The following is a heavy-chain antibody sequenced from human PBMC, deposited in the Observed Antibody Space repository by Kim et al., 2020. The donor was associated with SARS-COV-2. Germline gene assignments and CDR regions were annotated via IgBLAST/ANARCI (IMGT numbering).Heavy chain of an antibody. D-gene: IGHD6-13*01. V-gene: IGHV3-64*01. CDR3: VRGRAGQLVRYFDY. J-gene: IGHJ4*02. Sequence: GGSLRLSCAASGFSFSSYAMHWVRQAPGKGLEHVSAISSNGVSTYYANSVKGRFTISRDNSKNTVYLQMCSLRAEDMAVYYCVRGRAGQLVRYFDYWGQGTLVTVSS. CDR2: ISSNGVST. CDR1: GFSFSSYA.